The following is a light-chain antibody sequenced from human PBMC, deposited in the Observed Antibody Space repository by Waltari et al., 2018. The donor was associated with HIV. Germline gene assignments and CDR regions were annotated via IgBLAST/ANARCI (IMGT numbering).Light chain of an antibody. CDR1: QSVGSY. V-gene: IGKV3-11*01. CDR2: DAS. CDR3: QQRTNWPPYS. J-gene: IGKJ2*03. Sequence: EIVFTQSPATLSLSPGYRATLSCRASQSVGSYLAWYQQKPGQAPRLLIYDASNRATGIPARFSGSGSGTDFTLTISSLEPEDFAVYYCQQRTNWPPYSFGQGTKLEIK.